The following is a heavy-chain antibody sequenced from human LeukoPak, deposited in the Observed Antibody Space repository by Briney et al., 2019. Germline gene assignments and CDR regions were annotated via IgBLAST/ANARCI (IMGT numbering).Heavy chain of an antibody. J-gene: IGHJ4*02. D-gene: IGHD3-16*01. CDR3: STYITGFGGDY. CDR2: IIRKTDGERT. V-gene: IGHV3-15*01. CDR1: GLTFSNAW. Sequence: GGSLRLSCAASGLTFSNAWMTWVRQAPGKGLEWIGRIIRKTDGERTHYAASVKDRFTISKDDSKNTVYLQMNSLTSEDTAVYYCSTYITGFGGDYWGQGTLVTVSS.